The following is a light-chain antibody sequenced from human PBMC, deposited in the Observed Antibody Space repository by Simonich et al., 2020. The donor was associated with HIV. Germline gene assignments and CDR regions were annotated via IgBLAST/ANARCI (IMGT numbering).Light chain of an antibody. CDR3: QQYDDVPIT. CDR2: GAS. J-gene: IGKJ5*01. CDR1: QDISNY. Sequence: DIQMTQSPSSLSASVRDRVSFTCQASQDISNYLNWYQQKPGKAPKLQIYGASNLETGVPSRFSGSGSGTDFTFTISSLQPEDIATYYCQQYDDVPITFGQGTRLDIK. V-gene: IGKV1-33*01.